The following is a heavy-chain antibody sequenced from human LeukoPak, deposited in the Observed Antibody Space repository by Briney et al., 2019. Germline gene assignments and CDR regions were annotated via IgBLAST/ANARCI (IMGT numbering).Heavy chain of an antibody. CDR3: AKDSEYSGSDY. CDR2: ISGGGGST. V-gene: IGHV3-23*01. Sequence: GGSLRLSCAVSGFTFSSYAMSWVRQAPGKGLEWVSAISGGGGSTYYADSVKGRFTISRDNSKNTLYLLMNSLRAEDTAVYYCAKDSEYSGSDYWGQGTLVTVSS. J-gene: IGHJ4*02. CDR1: GFTFSSYA. D-gene: IGHD1-26*01.